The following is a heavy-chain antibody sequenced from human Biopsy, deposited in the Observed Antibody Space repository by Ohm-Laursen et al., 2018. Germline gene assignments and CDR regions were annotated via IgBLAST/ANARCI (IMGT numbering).Heavy chain of an antibody. J-gene: IGHJ4*02. V-gene: IGHV4-34*08. D-gene: IGHD2-15*01. Sequence: SDTLSLTCAVFGKTFSDYQWSWIRQPPGKGLEWIGQINQAGTTNYNPSLKSRVSISADASKYEFSLRLTSVTAGDTAVYLCGNEVHGRDYWGLGAQVTVSS. CDR2: INQAGTT. CDR3: GNEVHGRDY. CDR1: GKTFSDYQ.